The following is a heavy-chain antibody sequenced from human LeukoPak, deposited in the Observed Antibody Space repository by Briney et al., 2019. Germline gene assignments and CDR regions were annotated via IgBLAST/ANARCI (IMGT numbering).Heavy chain of an antibody. Sequence: GGSLRLSCTASGFTFGDYAMSWVRQAPGKGLEWVGFIRSKAYGGTTEYAASVKGRFTISREDSKSIAYLQMNSLKTEDTAVYYCTMIVVVITPIDYWGQETLVTVSS. V-gene: IGHV3-49*04. CDR3: TMIVVVITPIDY. CDR1: GFTFGDYA. CDR2: IRSKAYGGTT. D-gene: IGHD3-22*01. J-gene: IGHJ4*02.